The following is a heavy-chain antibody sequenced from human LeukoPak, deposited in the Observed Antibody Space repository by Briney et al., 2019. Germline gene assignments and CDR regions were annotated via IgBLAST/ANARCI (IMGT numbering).Heavy chain of an antibody. CDR2: INPNSGGT. D-gene: IGHD3-22*01. CDR1: GYTFTGYY. V-gene: IGHV1-2*06. Sequence: ASVKDSCKASGYTFTGYYMHWVRQAPGQGLEWMGRINPNSGGTNYAQKFQGRVTMTRDTSISTAYMELSRLRSDDTAVYYCARVVNYDDSSGYSWGQGTLVTVSS. CDR3: ARVVNYDDSSGYS. J-gene: IGHJ5*02.